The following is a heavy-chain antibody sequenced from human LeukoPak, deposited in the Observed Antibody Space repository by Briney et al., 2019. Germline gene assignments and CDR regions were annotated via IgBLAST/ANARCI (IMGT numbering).Heavy chain of an antibody. V-gene: IGHV1-69*13. Sequence: ASVKVSCKASGYTFTSYAMHWVRQAPGQGLEWMGGIIPIFGTANYAQKFQGRVTITADESTSTVYMELSSLRSEDTAVYYCARWWDDSSGYSYYYGMDVWGQGTTVTVSS. D-gene: IGHD3-22*01. CDR1: GYTFTSYA. CDR2: IIPIFGTA. J-gene: IGHJ6*02. CDR3: ARWWDDSSGYSYYYGMDV.